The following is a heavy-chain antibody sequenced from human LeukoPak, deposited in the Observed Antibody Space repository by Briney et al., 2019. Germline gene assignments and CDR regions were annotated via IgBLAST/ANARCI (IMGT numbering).Heavy chain of an antibody. CDR1: GDTSGSYA. Sequence: ASVKVSCKASGDTSGSYAMNWVRQAPGQGLEWVARIIPLLGITNHAQKLQGRVTVNADTSTNTVYMELSSLRPDDTAVYYWARARSRITFGGIRHAFDIWGQGTLVTVSS. CDR2: IIPLLGIT. CDR3: ARARSRITFGGIRHAFDI. D-gene: IGHD3-16*01. J-gene: IGHJ3*02. V-gene: IGHV1-69*04.